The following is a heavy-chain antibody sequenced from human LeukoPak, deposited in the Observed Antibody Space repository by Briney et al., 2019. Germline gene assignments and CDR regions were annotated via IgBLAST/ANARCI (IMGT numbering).Heavy chain of an antibody. CDR3: ASISPVVVPAAAYYYYGMDV. J-gene: IGHJ6*02. CDR2: IYYSGST. V-gene: IGHV4-39*01. Sequence: PSETLSLTCTVSGGSISSSSYYWGWIRQPPGKGPEWIGSIYYSGSTYYNPSLKSRVTISVDTSKNQFSLKLSSVTAADTAVYYCASISPVVVPAAAYYYYGMDVWGQGTTVTVSS. CDR1: GGSISSSSYY. D-gene: IGHD2-2*01.